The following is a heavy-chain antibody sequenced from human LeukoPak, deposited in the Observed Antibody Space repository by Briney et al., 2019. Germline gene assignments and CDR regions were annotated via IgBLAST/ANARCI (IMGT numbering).Heavy chain of an antibody. CDR1: GGTFSSYA. CDR3: AIDVVAATGGYYYYYMDV. V-gene: IGHV1-69*05. Sequence: SVKVSCKASGGTFSSYAISWLRQAPGQGLEWMGGIIPIFGTANYAQKFQGRVTITTDESTSTAYMELSSLRSEDTAVYYCAIDVVAATGGYYYYYMDVWGKGTTVTVSS. D-gene: IGHD2-15*01. J-gene: IGHJ6*03. CDR2: IIPIFGTA.